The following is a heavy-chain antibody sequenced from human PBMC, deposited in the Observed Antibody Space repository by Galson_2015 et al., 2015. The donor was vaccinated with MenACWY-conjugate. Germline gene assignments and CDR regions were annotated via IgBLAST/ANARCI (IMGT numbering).Heavy chain of an antibody. V-gene: IGHV3-48*03. Sequence: SLRLSCAASGFTFTGYDFNWVRQAPGKGLEWLSYISKSGSPIYYADSVKGRFTISRDNIKKSLFLEMNSPRAGDTGVYYCARVGTWIHQYFYYMDVWGKGTTVTVSS. CDR2: ISKSGSPI. CDR3: ARVGTWIHQYFYYMDV. CDR1: GFTFTGYD. J-gene: IGHJ6*03. D-gene: IGHD5-18*01.